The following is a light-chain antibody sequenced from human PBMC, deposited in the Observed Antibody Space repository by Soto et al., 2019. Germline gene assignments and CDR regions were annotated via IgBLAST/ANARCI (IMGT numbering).Light chain of an antibody. V-gene: IGKV3-11*01. CDR3: QQRYNWPLFT. Sequence: EIVLTQSPATLSLSPGESATLSCSASQSISTYLAWYQQKPGQAPRLLIYDASNRATGVPTRFSGSGSGTDFTLTISSRQPEDFAVYYCQQRYNWPLFTFGPGTKVDVK. CDR2: DAS. CDR1: QSISTY. J-gene: IGKJ3*01.